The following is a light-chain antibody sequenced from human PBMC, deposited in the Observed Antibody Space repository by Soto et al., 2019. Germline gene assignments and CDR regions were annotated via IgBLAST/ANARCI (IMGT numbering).Light chain of an antibody. CDR3: QQYKSYSRT. CDR2: EAS. V-gene: IGKV1-5*03. Sequence: DIQMTQSPSTLSASVGDRDTITCRASQTISSWLAWYQQKPGQVPKLLIYEASSLETGVPSRFSGSGSGTEFTLTISSLQPEDFATYYCQQYKSYSRTFGQGTKVETK. J-gene: IGKJ1*01. CDR1: QTISSW.